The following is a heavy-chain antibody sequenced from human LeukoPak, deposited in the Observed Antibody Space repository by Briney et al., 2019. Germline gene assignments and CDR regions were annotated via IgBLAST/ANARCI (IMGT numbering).Heavy chain of an antibody. CDR3: AKEEGYRYEY. CDR2: ISGFGHST. Sequence: GGSLRLSCAVSEFTFSSYAMIWVRQAPGKGLEWVSAISGFGHSTYYADSVKGRFTISRDNSKNTLFLQLNSLRAEDTAVYYCAKEEGYRYEYRGQGTLVTVSS. D-gene: IGHD5-18*01. V-gene: IGHV3-23*01. CDR1: EFTFSSYA. J-gene: IGHJ4*02.